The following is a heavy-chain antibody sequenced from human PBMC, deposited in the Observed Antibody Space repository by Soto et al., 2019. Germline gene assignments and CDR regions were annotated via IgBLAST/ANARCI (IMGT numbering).Heavy chain of an antibody. CDR1: GFTFSSYS. CDR3: AKRNASGQRGYWFDP. CDR2: IKMDASEK. Sequence: GVLRLSCAASGFTFSSYSMSWVRQAPGKGLEWLATIKMDASEKKYVDSVKGRFTLSRDNAKNSLYLRMNGLRVEDTAVYYCAKRNASGQRGYWFDPWGQGTLVTVSS. J-gene: IGHJ5*02. D-gene: IGHD3-10*01. V-gene: IGHV3-7*03.